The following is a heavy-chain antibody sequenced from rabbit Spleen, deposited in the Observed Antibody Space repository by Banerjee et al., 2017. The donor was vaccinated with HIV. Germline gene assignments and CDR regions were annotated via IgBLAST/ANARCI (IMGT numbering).Heavy chain of an antibody. Sequence: QEQLEESGGGLVKPGGTLTLTCTASGVSFTSNYYMCWVRQAPGKGLEWIACIDSGSSGFTYFASWAKGRFTISKTSSTTVTLQMTSLTAADTATYFCARDSGSSFSSYGMDLWGPGTLVTVS. J-gene: IGHJ6*01. CDR1: GVSFTSNYY. CDR2: IDSGSSGFT. CDR3: ARDSGSSFSSYGMDL. D-gene: IGHD8-1*01. V-gene: IGHV1S45*01.